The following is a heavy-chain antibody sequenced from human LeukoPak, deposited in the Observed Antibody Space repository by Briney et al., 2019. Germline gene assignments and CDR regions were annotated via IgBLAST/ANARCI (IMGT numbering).Heavy chain of an antibody. Sequence: SETLSLTCTVSGGSISSYYWSWIRQPPGKGLEWIGYIYYSGSTNYNPSLKSRVTISVDPSKNQFSLKLSSVTAADTAVYYCARGEHYYDSHWFDPWGQGTLVTVSS. CDR2: IYYSGST. D-gene: IGHD3-22*01. V-gene: IGHV4-59*01. J-gene: IGHJ5*02. CDR3: ARGEHYYDSHWFDP. CDR1: GGSISSYY.